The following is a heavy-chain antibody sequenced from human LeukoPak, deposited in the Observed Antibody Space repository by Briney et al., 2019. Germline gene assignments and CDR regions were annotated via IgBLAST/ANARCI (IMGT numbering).Heavy chain of an antibody. CDR3: AKDPPKVGFDY. CDR1: GFIFSSYD. J-gene: IGHJ4*02. D-gene: IGHD2-2*01. CDR2: IDTAGDT. V-gene: IGHV3-13*01. Sequence: GGSLRLSCAASGFIFSSYDMHWVRQATGKRLEWVSGIDTAGDTYYPGSVKGRFTISRENAKNSLYLQMNSLRAEDTAVYYCAKDPPKVGFDYWGQGTLVTVSS.